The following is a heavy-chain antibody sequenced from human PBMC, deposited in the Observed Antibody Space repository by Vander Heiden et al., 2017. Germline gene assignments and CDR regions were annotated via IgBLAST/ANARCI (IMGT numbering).Heavy chain of an antibody. D-gene: IGHD3-22*01. Sequence: QVQLQASGPGLVKPSQTLSLTCAVSGGSMSRSGCFWSWIRQRPGKGLEWIGYIDYRGTTYYTSYNQYLKDRLTISVEASESQFSLRLDSVTAADTAVYYCALGDDNTGYGRYDPWGQGTLVTVSS. CDR1: GGSMSRSGCF. CDR3: ALGDDNTGYGRYDP. V-gene: IGHV4-31*11. J-gene: IGHJ5*02. CDR2: IDYRGTT.